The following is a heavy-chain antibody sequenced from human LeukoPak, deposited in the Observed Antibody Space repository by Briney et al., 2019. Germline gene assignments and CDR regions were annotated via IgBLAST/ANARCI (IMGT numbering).Heavy chain of an antibody. CDR1: GFTFRNFA. CDR2: ISGSGGNT. CDR3: ARDLGYDSSGYRDY. J-gene: IGHJ4*02. D-gene: IGHD3-22*01. V-gene: IGHV3-23*01. Sequence: PGGSLRLSCAASGFTFRNFAVSWVRQAPGKGLEWVSSISGSGGNTNNADSVKGRFTISRDNSKNTLYLQMSSLRAEDTAVYYCARDLGYDSSGYRDYWGQGTLVTVSS.